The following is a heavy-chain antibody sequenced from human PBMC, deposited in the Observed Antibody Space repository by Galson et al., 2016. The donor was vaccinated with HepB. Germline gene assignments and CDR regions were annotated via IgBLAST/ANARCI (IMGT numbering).Heavy chain of an antibody. Sequence: SLRLSCAASGFTFTNGWMAWVRQAPGKGLEWLANIKLDGSKENYVDSVEGRFSISRDITRNSLYLQMNSLRAEDTAVYYWGRDRNYYRSGKWYDVFDIWGQGTMVTVSS. CDR2: IKLDGSKE. D-gene: IGHD3-22*01. CDR1: GFTFTNGW. V-gene: IGHV3-7*03. CDR3: GRDRNYYRSGKWYDVFDI. J-gene: IGHJ3*02.